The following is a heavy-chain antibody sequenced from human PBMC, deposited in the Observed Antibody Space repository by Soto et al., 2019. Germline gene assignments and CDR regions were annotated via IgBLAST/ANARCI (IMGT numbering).Heavy chain of an antibody. Sequence: ASVKVSCKVSGYTLTELSMHWVRQAPGKGLEWMGGFDPEDGETIYAQKFQGRVTMTEDTSTDTAYMGLSNLTPDDTAVYYCARLRSDCGGGTCSGSFWGQGTLVTVSS. D-gene: IGHD2-15*01. J-gene: IGHJ4*02. CDR2: FDPEDGET. CDR1: GYTLTELS. V-gene: IGHV1-24*01. CDR3: ARLRSDCGGGTCSGSF.